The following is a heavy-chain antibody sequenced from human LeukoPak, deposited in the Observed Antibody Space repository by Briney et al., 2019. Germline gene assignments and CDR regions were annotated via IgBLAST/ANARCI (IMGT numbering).Heavy chain of an antibody. J-gene: IGHJ4*02. CDR3: TSSSYYGGYPGY. D-gene: IGHD5-12*01. Sequence: GGSLRLSCAASGFTFSGSALHWVRQASGKGLEWVGRIRSKANSYATAYAASVKGRFTISRDDSKNTAYLQMNSLKTGDTAIYYCTSSSYYGGYPGYWGQGTLVTVSS. V-gene: IGHV3-73*01. CDR2: IRSKANSYAT. CDR1: GFTFSGSA.